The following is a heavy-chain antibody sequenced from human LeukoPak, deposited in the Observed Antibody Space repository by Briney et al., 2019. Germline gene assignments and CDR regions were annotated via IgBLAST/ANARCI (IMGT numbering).Heavy chain of an antibody. CDR2: IYYTGSPT. J-gene: IGHJ3*02. Sequence: SETLSLTCTVSGGSVISGSYYWSWIRQPPGEGLEWIGSIYYTGSPTNYNPSLKNRVTISVDTSKNQFSLKLTSVTAADTAVYYCARYRRVTHIQVDALDIWGQGAMVTVSS. CDR3: ARYRRVTHIQVDALDI. V-gene: IGHV4-61*01. CDR1: GGSVISGSYY. D-gene: IGHD5-18*01.